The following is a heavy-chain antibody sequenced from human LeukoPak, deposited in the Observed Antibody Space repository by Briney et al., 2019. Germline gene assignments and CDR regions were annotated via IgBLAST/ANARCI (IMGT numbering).Heavy chain of an antibody. J-gene: IGHJ4*02. CDR2: VSSSSSYI. D-gene: IGHD3-22*01. Sequence: GGSLRRSCAASGFTFSTYTMNWVRQAPGKGLEWVSSVSSSSSYIYYADSVKGRFTISRDNAKNSLYLQMNSLRAEDTAVYYCARLDSSGYLYYFDYWGQGTLVTVSS. CDR3: ARLDSSGYLYYFDY. V-gene: IGHV3-21*01. CDR1: GFTFSTYT.